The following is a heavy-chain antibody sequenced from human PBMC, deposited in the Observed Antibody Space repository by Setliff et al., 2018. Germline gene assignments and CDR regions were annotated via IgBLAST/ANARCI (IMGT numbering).Heavy chain of an antibody. D-gene: IGHD3-10*01. J-gene: IGHJ6*02. Sequence: ASVKVSCKASGFTFTYFGISWVRLAPGQGLEWMGWISGHNGKTMYAQKFQDRVVITTDTDTGTAYMELRSLRFDDSAIYYCAKEPAVSLTEAVRRSYYDYALDVWGQGTTVTSP. V-gene: IGHV1-18*01. CDR3: AKEPAVSLTEAVRRSYYDYALDV. CDR2: ISGHNGKT. CDR1: GFTFTYFG.